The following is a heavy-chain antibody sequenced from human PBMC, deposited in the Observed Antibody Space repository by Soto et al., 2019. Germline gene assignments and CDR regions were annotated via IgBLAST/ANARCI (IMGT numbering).Heavy chain of an antibody. CDR3: ARHVGNSPPGS. CDR1: GDSVSIYSGA. Sequence: SQTLSLTCVISGDSVSIYSGAWNWIRQSPSRGLEWLGRTYYRSKWYYDYAESVKSRIIISVDTSKNQFSLQLNSVTAADTAVYHCARHVGNSPPGSRAQRTPVTGSS. CDR2: TYYRSKWYY. J-gene: IGHJ4*02. V-gene: IGHV6-1*01. D-gene: IGHD1-26*01.